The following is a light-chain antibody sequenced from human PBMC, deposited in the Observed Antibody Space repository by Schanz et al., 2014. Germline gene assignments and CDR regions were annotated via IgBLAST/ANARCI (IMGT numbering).Light chain of an antibody. V-gene: IGKV3-20*01. CDR1: QSVSSN. CDR3: QQYVTSPTWT. Sequence: VMTQSPATLSVSPGESATLSCRASQSVSSNLAWFQQKPGQAPRLLIYRASSRAPGISARFSGSGSGTDFTLTISRLEPEDFAVYYCQQYVTSPTWTFGQGTKVEIK. J-gene: IGKJ1*01. CDR2: RAS.